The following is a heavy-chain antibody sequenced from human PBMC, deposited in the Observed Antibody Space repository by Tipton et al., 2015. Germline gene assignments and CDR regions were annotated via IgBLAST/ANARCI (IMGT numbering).Heavy chain of an antibody. CDR1: GGSVTSGSYY. Sequence: TLSLTCTVSGGSVTSGSYYWSWIRQPPGKGLEWIGYISYTDGAHYNPALKSRVTISVDTSKNQFSLTLNSVAAADTAVYYCACQDYDILTRDYQTVDYWGQGTLVTVPS. V-gene: IGHV4-61*01. J-gene: IGHJ4*02. D-gene: IGHD3-9*01. CDR2: ISYTDGA. CDR3: ACQDYDILTRDYQTVDY.